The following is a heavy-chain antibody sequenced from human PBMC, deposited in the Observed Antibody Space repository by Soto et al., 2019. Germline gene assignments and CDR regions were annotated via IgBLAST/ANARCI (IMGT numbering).Heavy chain of an antibody. J-gene: IGHJ4*02. CDR1: GVTFSSYT. CDR2: IIPILGIA. Sequence: QVQLVQSGAEVKKPGASVKVSCKASGVTFSSYTISWVRQAPGQGLEWLGRIIPILGIANYAQKFQGRVTITADKSTSTAYMELSSLGYEDTAVYSCARASITIFGVVIMPLTSFDYWRQGTMVTVSS. D-gene: IGHD3-3*01. CDR3: ARASITIFGVVIMPLTSFDY. V-gene: IGHV1-69*02.